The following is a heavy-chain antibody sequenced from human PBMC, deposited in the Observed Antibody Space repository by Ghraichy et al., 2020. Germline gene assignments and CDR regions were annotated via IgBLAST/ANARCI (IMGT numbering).Heavy chain of an antibody. V-gene: IGHV3-30*18. Sequence: GGSLRLSCAASGFTFSAYGMHWVRQAPGKGLEWVAATSSDGRNKYYADSVKGRLTVSRDNSENTLFLQMNSLRTEDTAVYYCAKNPVGGKWYFDLWGRGTLVTVSS. CDR1: GFTFSAYG. CDR3: AKNPVGGKWYFDL. D-gene: IGHD6-19*01. CDR2: TSSDGRNK. J-gene: IGHJ2*01.